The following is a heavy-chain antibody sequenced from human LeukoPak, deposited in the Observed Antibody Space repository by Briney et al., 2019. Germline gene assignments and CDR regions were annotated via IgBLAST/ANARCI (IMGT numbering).Heavy chain of an antibody. Sequence: SETLSLTCTVSGGSISSYYWGWIRQPAGKGLEWIGRIYTSGSTNYNPSLKSRVTMSVDTSKNQFSLKLSSVTAADTAVYYCARDVPVYGSGTLNWFDPWGQGTLVTVSS. CDR1: GGSISSYY. CDR3: ARDVPVYGSGTLNWFDP. CDR2: IYTSGST. J-gene: IGHJ5*02. V-gene: IGHV4-4*07. D-gene: IGHD3-10*01.